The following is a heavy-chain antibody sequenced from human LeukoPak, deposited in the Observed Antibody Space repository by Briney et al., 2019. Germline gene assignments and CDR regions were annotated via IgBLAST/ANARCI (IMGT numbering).Heavy chain of an antibody. V-gene: IGHV3-7*01. CDR3: ARDLVVVVPAADSDRGYSYGIDY. CDR1: GFTFSSYS. D-gene: IGHD2-2*01. J-gene: IGHJ4*02. Sequence: GGSLRLSCAASGFTFSSYSMNWVRQAPGKGLEWVANIKQDGSEKYYVDSVKGRFTISRDNAKNSLYLQMNSLRAEDTAVYYCARDLVVVVPAADSDRGYSYGIDYWGQGTLVTVSS. CDR2: IKQDGSEK.